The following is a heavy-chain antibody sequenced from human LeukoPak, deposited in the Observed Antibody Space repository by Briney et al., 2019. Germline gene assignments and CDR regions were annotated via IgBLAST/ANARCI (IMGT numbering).Heavy chain of an antibody. D-gene: IGHD6-6*01. Sequence: SQTLSLTCTVSGGSLSSGDYYWSWIRQPPGKGLEWIGYIYYSGSTYYNPSLKSRVTISVDTSKNQFSLKLSSVTAADTAVYYCASSIAARPALFDPWGQGTLVTVSS. CDR2: IYYSGST. CDR3: ASSIAARPALFDP. CDR1: GGSLSSGDYY. V-gene: IGHV4-30-4*01. J-gene: IGHJ5*02.